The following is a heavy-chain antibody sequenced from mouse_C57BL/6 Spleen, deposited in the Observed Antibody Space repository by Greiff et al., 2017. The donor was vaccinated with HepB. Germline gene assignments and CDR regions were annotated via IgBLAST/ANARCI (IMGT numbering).Heavy chain of an antibody. D-gene: IGHD3-2*02. J-gene: IGHJ4*01. CDR1: GYTFTSYG. V-gene: IGHV1-81*01. Sequence: QVQLQQSGAELARPGASVKLSCKASGYTFTSYGISWVKQRTGQGLEWIGEIYPRSGNTYYNEKFKGKATLTADKSSSTAYMELRSLTSEDSAVYFCARRELRLREYAMDYWGQGTSVTVSS. CDR2: IYPRSGNT. CDR3: ARRELRLREYAMDY.